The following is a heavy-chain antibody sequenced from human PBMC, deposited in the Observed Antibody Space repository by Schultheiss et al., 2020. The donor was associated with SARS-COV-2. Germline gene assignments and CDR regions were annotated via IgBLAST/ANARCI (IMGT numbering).Heavy chain of an antibody. Sequence: GGSLRLSCAASGFTFDDYAIHWVRQAPGKGLEWVSGISWNSGSIGYADSVKGRFTISRDNSKNTLYLQMSSLRAEDTAVYYCAREIVGASDYWGQGTLVTVSS. D-gene: IGHD1-26*01. CDR3: AREIVGASDY. CDR2: ISWNSGSI. CDR1: GFTFDDYA. J-gene: IGHJ4*02. V-gene: IGHV3-9*01.